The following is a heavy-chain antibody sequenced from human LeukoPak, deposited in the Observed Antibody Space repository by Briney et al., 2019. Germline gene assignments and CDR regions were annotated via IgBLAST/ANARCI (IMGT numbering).Heavy chain of an antibody. CDR3: ARDQRGYSGYDWDSPFDP. J-gene: IGHJ5*02. CDR2: IYYSGST. V-gene: IGHV4-59*01. Sequence: SETLSLTCTDSGDSISSYYWSWIRQPPGKGLEWIGYIYYSGSTNYNPSLKSRVTISLDTSKNQFSLKLSSVTAADTAVDYCARDQRGYSGYDWDSPFDPWGQGTLVTVSS. CDR1: GDSISSYY. D-gene: IGHD5-12*01.